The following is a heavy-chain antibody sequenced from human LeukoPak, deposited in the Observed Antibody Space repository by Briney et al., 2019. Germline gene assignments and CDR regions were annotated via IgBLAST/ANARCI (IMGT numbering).Heavy chain of an antibody. V-gene: IGHV4-34*01. Sequence: SETLSLTCAVYGGSFTGYYWNWIRQPPGKGLEWIGEINHSGSTNFIPSLKSRVTISLDTSKNQFSPKLSSVTAAGTAVYYCARGVVTTSDAFDIWGQGTVVTVSS. CDR1: GGSFTGYY. CDR3: ARGVVTTSDAFDI. J-gene: IGHJ3*02. CDR2: INHSGST. D-gene: IGHD4-23*01.